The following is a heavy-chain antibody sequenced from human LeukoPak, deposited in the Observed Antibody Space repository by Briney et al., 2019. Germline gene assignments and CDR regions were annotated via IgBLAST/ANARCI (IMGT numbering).Heavy chain of an antibody. V-gene: IGHV1-69*06. CDR3: AANTYYYDSSGPTAFNY. CDR2: IIPIFGTA. D-gene: IGHD3-22*01. Sequence: GASVKVSCKASGGTFSSYAISWVRQAPGQGLEWMVGIIPIFGTANYAQKFQGRVTITADKSTSTAYMELSSLRSEDTAVYYCAANTYYYDSSGPTAFNYWGQGTLVTVSS. CDR1: GGTFSSYA. J-gene: IGHJ4*02.